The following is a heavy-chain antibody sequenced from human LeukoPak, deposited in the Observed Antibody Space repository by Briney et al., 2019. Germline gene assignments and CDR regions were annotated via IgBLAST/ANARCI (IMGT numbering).Heavy chain of an antibody. CDR2: IYTSGST. CDR1: GGSISSYY. CDR3: AREDTAMRPGNRYLDY. D-gene: IGHD5-18*01. Sequence: SETLSLTCTVSGGSISSYYWSWIRQPAGKGLEWIGRIYTSGSTNYNPSPKSRVTMSVDTSKNQFSLKLSSVTAADTAVYYCAREDTAMRPGNRYLDYWGQGTLVTVSS. V-gene: IGHV4-4*07. J-gene: IGHJ4*02.